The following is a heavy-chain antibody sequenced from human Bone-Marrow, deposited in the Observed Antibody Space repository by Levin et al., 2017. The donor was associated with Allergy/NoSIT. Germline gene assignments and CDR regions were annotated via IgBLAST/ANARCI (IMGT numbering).Heavy chain of an antibody. CDR2: IVPKFGTT. CDR3: AREYSAGWDLFDP. CDR1: GGTFSEYG. D-gene: IGHD6-19*01. Sequence: SVKVSCKASGGTFSEYGISWVRQAPGEGLEWMGGIVPKFGTTDYAQRFRGRLTITADTSTNTVYMELYRLTSDDTAFYYCAREYSAGWDLFDPWGQGTLVTVSS. J-gene: IGHJ5*02. V-gene: IGHV1-69*06.